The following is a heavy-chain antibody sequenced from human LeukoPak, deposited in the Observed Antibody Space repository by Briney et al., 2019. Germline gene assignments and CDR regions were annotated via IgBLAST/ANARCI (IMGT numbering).Heavy chain of an antibody. CDR1: GGSISSYY. Sequence: PSETLSLTCTVSGGSISSYYWSWIRQPPGKGLEYIGYIYYSGSTNYNPSLKSRVTISVDTSKNQFSLKLSSMTAAVTSVYYCARESHYSNYYYYYMDVWGKGTTVTVSS. CDR3: ARESHYSNYYYYYMDV. V-gene: IGHV4-59*01. J-gene: IGHJ6*03. CDR2: IYYSGST. D-gene: IGHD4-11*01.